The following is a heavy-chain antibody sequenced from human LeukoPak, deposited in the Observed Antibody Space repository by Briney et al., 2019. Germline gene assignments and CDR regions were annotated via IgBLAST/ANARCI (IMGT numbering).Heavy chain of an antibody. Sequence: GGSLRLSCAASGFTFSNYAMSWVRQAPGKGLEWVSAISGSSGGTYYADSVKGRFTISRDNSKNTPYLQMNSLRAEDTAVYYCAKASGDGSNYYFDSWGQGTLVTVSS. CDR2: ISGSSGGT. J-gene: IGHJ4*02. CDR1: GFTFSNYA. CDR3: AKASGDGSNYYFDS. V-gene: IGHV3-23*01. D-gene: IGHD5-24*01.